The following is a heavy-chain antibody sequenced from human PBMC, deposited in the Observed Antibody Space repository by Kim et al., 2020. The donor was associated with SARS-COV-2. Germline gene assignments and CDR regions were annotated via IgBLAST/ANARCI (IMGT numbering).Heavy chain of an antibody. J-gene: IGHJ6*03. CDR1: GGSISSYY. CDR3: ARGMSGDYEGSYYYYYMDV. D-gene: IGHD3-16*01. CDR2: IYYSGST. V-gene: IGHV4-59*01. Sequence: SETLSLTCTVSGGSISSYYWSWIRQPPGKGLEWIGYIYYSGSTNYNPSLKSRVTISVDTSKNQFSLKLSSVTAADTAVYYCARGMSGDYEGSYYYYYMDVWGKGTTVTVSS.